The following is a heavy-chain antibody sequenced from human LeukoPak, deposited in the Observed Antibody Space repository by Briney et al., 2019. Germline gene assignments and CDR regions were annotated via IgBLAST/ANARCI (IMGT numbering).Heavy chain of an antibody. CDR2: IDIKTGSP. CDR3: VGYDYGGKLLIDY. Sequence: ASVKVSCKASGYTFSRYTVNWVRQAPGQGLEWMGWIDIKTGSPTYAQGFTGRFVFSLDTSVTTAYLQISSLQAEDTAVYYCVGYDYGGKLLIDYWGQGTLVTVSS. D-gene: IGHD4-23*01. CDR1: GYTFSRYT. V-gene: IGHV7-4-1*02. J-gene: IGHJ4*02.